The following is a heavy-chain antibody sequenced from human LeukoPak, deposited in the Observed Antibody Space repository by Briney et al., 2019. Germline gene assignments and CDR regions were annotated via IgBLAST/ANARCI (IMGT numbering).Heavy chain of an antibody. V-gene: IGHV1-18*01. CDR3: ARDLDTYYYDSSGYYP. D-gene: IGHD3-22*01. CDR1: GYTFTSYG. CDR2: ISAYNGNT. Sequence: ASVKVSCKASGYTFTSYGISWVRQAPGQGLEWMGWISAYNGNTNYAQKLQGRVTMTTDTSTSTAYMELRSLRSDDTAVYYCARDLDTYYYDSSGYYPWGQGTLVTVSS. J-gene: IGHJ5*02.